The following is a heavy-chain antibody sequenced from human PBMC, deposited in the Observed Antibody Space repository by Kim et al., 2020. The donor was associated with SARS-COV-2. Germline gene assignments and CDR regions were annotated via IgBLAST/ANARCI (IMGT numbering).Heavy chain of an antibody. Sequence: YVDSVKGRFTISRDNAKNSLYLQMNSLRAEDTAVYYCARDNVWGSYRFDYWGQGTLVTVSS. CDR3: ARDNVWGSYRFDY. J-gene: IGHJ4*02. V-gene: IGHV3-7*01. D-gene: IGHD3-16*02.